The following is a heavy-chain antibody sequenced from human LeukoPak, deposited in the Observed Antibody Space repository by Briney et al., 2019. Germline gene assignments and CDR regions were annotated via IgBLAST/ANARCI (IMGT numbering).Heavy chain of an antibody. J-gene: IGHJ4*02. V-gene: IGHV3-53*01. Sequence: GGSLRLSCAASGFSVSNKYMSWVRQAPGRGLEWVSVIYTGGDTYYADSVRGRFTISRDNSKNTVNLQMNSLRAEDTALYYCAGGQMFTSGGFDDWGQGTLVTVSS. CDR2: IYTGGDT. CDR3: AGGQMFTSGGFDD. D-gene: IGHD6-19*01. CDR1: GFSVSNKY.